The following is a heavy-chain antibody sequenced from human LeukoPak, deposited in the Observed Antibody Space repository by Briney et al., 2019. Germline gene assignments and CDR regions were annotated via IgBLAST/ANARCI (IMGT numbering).Heavy chain of an antibody. Sequence: SETPSLTCTVSGGSISSSSYYWGWIRQPPGKGLEWIGSIYYSGSTYYNPSLKSRVTISVDTSKNQFSLKLSSVTAADTAVYYCARGGQQLVVDYWGQGTLVTVSS. J-gene: IGHJ4*02. CDR1: GGSISSSSYY. V-gene: IGHV4-39*01. D-gene: IGHD6-13*01. CDR2: IYYSGST. CDR3: ARGGQQLVVDY.